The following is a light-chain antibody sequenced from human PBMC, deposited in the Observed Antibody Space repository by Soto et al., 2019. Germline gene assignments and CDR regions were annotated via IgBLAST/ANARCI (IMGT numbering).Light chain of an antibody. V-gene: IGKV4-1*01. J-gene: IGKJ2*01. Sequence: DIVVTQSPDSLAVSLGERATINCKSSQRVLHSSNNKNSLAWYQQKPGHPPKLLISWASTRKSGVPDQFSGSGSCTDFSLTITSQQAEDVAVYYCQQCYGPHYTFGQGTRLEIK. CDR2: WAS. CDR1: QRVLHSSNNKNS. CDR3: QQCYGPHYT.